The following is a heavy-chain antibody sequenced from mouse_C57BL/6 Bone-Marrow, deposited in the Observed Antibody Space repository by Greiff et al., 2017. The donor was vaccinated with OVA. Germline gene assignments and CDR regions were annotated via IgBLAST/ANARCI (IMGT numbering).Heavy chain of an antibody. J-gene: IGHJ2*01. CDR3: ARWALETHYYGSSYDY. V-gene: IGHV1-64*01. D-gene: IGHD1-1*01. CDR2: IHPNSGST. Sequence: QVQLQQPGAELVKPGASVKLSCKASGYTFTSYWMHWVKQRPGQGLEWIGMIHPNSGSTNYNEKFKSKATLTVDKSSSTAYMQRSSLTSEDSAVYYCARWALETHYYGSSYDYWGQGTTLTVSS. CDR1: GYTFTSYW.